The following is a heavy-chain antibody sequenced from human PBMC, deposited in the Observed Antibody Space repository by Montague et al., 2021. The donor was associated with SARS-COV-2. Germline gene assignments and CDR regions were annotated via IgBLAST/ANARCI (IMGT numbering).Heavy chain of an antibody. J-gene: IGHJ6*02. V-gene: IGHV4-34*01. CDR2: INHSGST. CDR3: TRECYQVLWSDYYYYGMDV. CDR1: GGSFSGYY. D-gene: IGHD2-2*01. Sequence: SETLSLTCAVYGGSFSGYYWSWIRQPPGKGLEWIGEINHSGSTNYNPSLKSRVTISVDTSKNQFSLKLSSVTAADTAVYYCTRECYQVLWSDYYYYGMDVWRQGTTVTVSS.